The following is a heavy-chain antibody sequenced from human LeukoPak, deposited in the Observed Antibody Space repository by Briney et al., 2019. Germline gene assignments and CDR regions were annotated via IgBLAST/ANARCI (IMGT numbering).Heavy chain of an antibody. D-gene: IGHD2-15*01. Sequence: GESLKISCKGSGYSLTSYWIGWVRQMPGKGLGWMGIIYSGDSDTRYSPSFQGQVTISADKSISTAYLQWSSLKASDTAMYYCARRNRSGLFDYWGQGTLVTVSS. CDR3: ARRNRSGLFDY. J-gene: IGHJ4*02. V-gene: IGHV5-51*01. CDR2: IYSGDSDT. CDR1: GYSLTSYW.